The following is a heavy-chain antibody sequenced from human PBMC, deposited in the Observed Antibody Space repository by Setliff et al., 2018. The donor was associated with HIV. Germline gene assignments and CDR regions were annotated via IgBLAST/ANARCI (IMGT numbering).Heavy chain of an antibody. CDR3: AIDVIGGWLRPMPDF. CDR2: IIPIFGTA. Sequence: SVKVSCKASGGTFSSYGISWVRQAPGQGLEWMGGIIPIFGTANYAQKFEGRVTITADESTIVAYMELSGLRSEDTAVYYCAIDVIGGWLRPMPDFWGPGTLVTVSS. D-gene: IGHD5-12*01. J-gene: IGHJ4*02. CDR1: GGTFSSYG. V-gene: IGHV1-69*13.